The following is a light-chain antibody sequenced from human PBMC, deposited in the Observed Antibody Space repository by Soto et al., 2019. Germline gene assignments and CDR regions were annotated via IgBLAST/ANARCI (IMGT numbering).Light chain of an antibody. CDR3: QQYNNWPRT. V-gene: IGKV3-15*01. CDR2: AAS. Sequence: IVMTQSPATLSVSPGERATLSCRASQSVSINLAWYQQKPGQVPRLLIYAASTRATAIPARFSGSGSETEFTLTISSLQSEDFAVYYCQQYNNWPRTFGQGTKVDIK. CDR1: QSVSIN. J-gene: IGKJ1*01.